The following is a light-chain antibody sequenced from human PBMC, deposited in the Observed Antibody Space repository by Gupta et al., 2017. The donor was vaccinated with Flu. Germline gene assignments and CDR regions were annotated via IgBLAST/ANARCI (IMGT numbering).Light chain of an antibody. CDR3: SAWDESLSARL. V-gene: IGLV1-47*01. CDR2: RSD. J-gene: IGLJ3*02. CDR1: ESNIGNDF. Sequence: TQPPSVSGTPGQRVIISCSGGESNIGNDFVSWYQHVSGASQSLLIFRSDPRLSGAADRFSGSKSGASASILISELRAEDEGEYYCSAWDESLSARLFGGGTKVTVL.